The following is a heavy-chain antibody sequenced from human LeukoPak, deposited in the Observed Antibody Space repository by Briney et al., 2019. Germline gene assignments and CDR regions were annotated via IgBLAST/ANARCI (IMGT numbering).Heavy chain of an antibody. Sequence: ASVKVSCKASGYTFTSYDINWVRQATGQGLEWMGWMNPNSGNTGYAQKLQGRVTITRNTSISTAYMELSRLRSDDTAVYYCARDKGTSYLSSFDYWGQGTLVTVSS. V-gene: IGHV1-8*03. CDR2: MNPNSGNT. D-gene: IGHD6-6*01. CDR1: GYTFTSYD. CDR3: ARDKGTSYLSSFDY. J-gene: IGHJ4*02.